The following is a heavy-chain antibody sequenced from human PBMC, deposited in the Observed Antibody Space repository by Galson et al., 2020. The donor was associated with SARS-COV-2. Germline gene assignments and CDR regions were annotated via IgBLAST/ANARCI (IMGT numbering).Heavy chain of an antibody. D-gene: IGHD3-3*01. CDR3: ARGDEYYDFWSGYSYGMDV. Sequence: TMSITCNVSGGSIRSYYWRWLRQPSGKGLGWRGSIHYSGGTNYNPSLKGVVPISVNKSKNQFSLKLSSVTAADPAVYYCARGDEYYDFWSGYSYGMDVWGQGTPVTVSS. CDR1: GGSIRSYY. CDR2: IHYSGGT. V-gene: IGHV4-59*01. J-gene: IGHJ6*02.